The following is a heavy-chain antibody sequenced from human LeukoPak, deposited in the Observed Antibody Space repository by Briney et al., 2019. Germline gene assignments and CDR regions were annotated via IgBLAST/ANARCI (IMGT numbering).Heavy chain of an antibody. D-gene: IGHD2-2*01. V-gene: IGHV4-34*01. J-gene: IGHJ4*02. CDR2: INHSGST. CDR3: ARGLRNKVVPAGMAY. Sequence: SEALSLTCAVYGGSFSGYYWSWIRQPPGKGLEWIGEINHSGSTNYKPFLKSRATISVDTSKNQCALKLSSVTAADTAVYYCARGLRNKVVPAGMAYWGQGTLVTVSS. CDR1: GGSFSGYY.